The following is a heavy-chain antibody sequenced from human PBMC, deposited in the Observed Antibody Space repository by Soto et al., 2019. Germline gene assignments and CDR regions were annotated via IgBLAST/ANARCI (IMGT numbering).Heavy chain of an antibody. CDR1: GFTVSSNY. V-gene: IGHV3-66*01. Sequence: GGSLRLSCAASGFTVSSNYMSWVRQAPGKGLEWVSVIYSGGSTYYADSVKGRFTISRDNSKNTLYLQMNSLRAEDTAVYYCARGQGKLRNLNCFDPWGQGTLVTVSS. J-gene: IGHJ5*02. D-gene: IGHD5-12*01. CDR2: IYSGGST. CDR3: ARGQGKLRNLNCFDP.